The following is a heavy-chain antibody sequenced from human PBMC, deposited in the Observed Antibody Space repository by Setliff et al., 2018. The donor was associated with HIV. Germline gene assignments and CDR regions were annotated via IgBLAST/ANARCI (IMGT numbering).Heavy chain of an antibody. Sequence: GGSLRLSCAASGFTFSLHAMTWVRQAPGKGLEWASAISGSGGNTNYADPVKGRFTISRDNSKNTLYLQMNSLRAEDTAVYYCARGPDGSSGYSPWYFDLWGRGTLVTVSS. CDR3: ARGPDGSSGYSPWYFDL. CDR2: ISGSGGNT. D-gene: IGHD3-22*01. J-gene: IGHJ2*01. V-gene: IGHV3-23*01. CDR1: GFTFSLHA.